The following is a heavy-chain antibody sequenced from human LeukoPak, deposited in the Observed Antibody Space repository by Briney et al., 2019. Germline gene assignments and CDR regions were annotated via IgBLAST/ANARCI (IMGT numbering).Heavy chain of an antibody. Sequence: GASVTVSCKASGYTFTSYYMHWVRQAPGQGLEWMGIINPGGGSTSYAQKFQGRVTMTRDTSTSTVYMELSSLRSEDTAVYYCARSITMIVVVPYYWGQGTLVTVSS. CDR3: ARSITMIVVVPYY. J-gene: IGHJ4*02. D-gene: IGHD3-22*01. V-gene: IGHV1-46*01. CDR2: INPGGGST. CDR1: GYTFTSYY.